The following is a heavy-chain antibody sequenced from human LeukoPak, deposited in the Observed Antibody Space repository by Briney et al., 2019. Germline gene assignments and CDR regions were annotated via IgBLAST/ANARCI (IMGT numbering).Heavy chain of an antibody. CDR1: GGSISTSNYY. V-gene: IGHV4-39*07. J-gene: IGHJ4*02. CDR2: IFYSGST. D-gene: IGHD6-13*01. Sequence: SETLSLTCTVSGGSISTSNYYWGWIRQPPGKGLEWIGNIFYSGSTNYNPSLKSRVTMSVDTSKNQFSLKLSSVSAADTAVYYCARDVVAAAGTWDYWGQGTLVTVSS. CDR3: ARDVVAAAGTWDY.